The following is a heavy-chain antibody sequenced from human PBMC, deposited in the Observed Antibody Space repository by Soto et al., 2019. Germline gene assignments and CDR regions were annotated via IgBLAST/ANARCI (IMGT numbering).Heavy chain of an antibody. CDR2: IYHGGST. CDR1: VYSISIGYY. CDR3: ARVGPWVPYYYDSSPYNFENWFDP. V-gene: IGHV4-38-2*01. D-gene: IGHD3-22*01. J-gene: IGHJ5*02. Sequence: SETLSITCAVSVYSISIGYYWGWLRQPPGKGLARTVSIYHGGSTYYNPSLNSRVTLSIDMTNNHVSLILNSVTAADTAVYYCARVGPWVPYYYDSSPYNFENWFDPWGQGTMVTVSS.